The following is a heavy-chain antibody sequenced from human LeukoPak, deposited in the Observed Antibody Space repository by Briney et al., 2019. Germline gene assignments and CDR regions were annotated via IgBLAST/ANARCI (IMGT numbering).Heavy chain of an antibody. CDR1: GGSISSYY. Sequence: SETLSLTCTVSGGSISSYYWSWIRQPAGKGLEWIGRIYSSGNTNYNPSLKSRVTMSVDTYKNQLSLKLDSVTAADTAVYYCARHYYGDYYFDYWGQGTLATVSS. J-gene: IGHJ4*02. CDR3: ARHYYGDYYFDY. CDR2: IYSSGNT. D-gene: IGHD4-17*01. V-gene: IGHV4-4*07.